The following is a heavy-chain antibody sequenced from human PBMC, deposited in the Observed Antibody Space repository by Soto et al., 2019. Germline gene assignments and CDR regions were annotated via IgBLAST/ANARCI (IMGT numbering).Heavy chain of an antibody. V-gene: IGHV3-30-3*01. CDR1: GFTFSIYA. CDR2: ISYDGSNK. J-gene: IGHJ4*02. Sequence: PGGSLRLSCAASGFTFSIYAMHWVRQAQGKGLEWVAVISYDGSNKYYADSVKGRFTISRDNSKNTLYLQMNSLRAEDTAVYYCARDPYYGSGSYYNLGFGYFDYWGQGTLVTVSS. CDR3: ARDPYYGSGSYYNLGFGYFDY. D-gene: IGHD3-10*01.